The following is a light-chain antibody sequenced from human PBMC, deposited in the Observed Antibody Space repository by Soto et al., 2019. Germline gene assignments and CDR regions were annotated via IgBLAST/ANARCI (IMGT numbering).Light chain of an antibody. Sequence: IVVTPASATLFLFSGGRATLFLRASQSISDTLAWYQQKPGQAPRLLIYSASRGATGFPARFSGSGSGTDFTLTISSLQSEDFAVYYCQQYNNWPWTFGQGTKVDI. CDR1: QSISDT. CDR3: QQYNNWPWT. CDR2: SAS. J-gene: IGKJ1*01. V-gene: IGKV3-15*01.